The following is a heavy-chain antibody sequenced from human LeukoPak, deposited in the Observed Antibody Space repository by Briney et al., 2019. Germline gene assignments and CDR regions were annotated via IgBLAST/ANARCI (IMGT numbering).Heavy chain of an antibody. Sequence: GGSLRLSCEVSGLTFSNFAISWVRQAPGKRLEWVSAISGGGIATYYADSVKGRVTISRDNSKNTQYLQMNSLRAEDTAVYYCARDRGYCSGGSCNSPGYYHYYMDVWGKGTTVTVSS. V-gene: IGHV3-23*01. J-gene: IGHJ6*03. D-gene: IGHD2-15*01. CDR3: ARDRGYCSGGSCNSPGYYHYYMDV. CDR1: GLTFSNFA. CDR2: ISGGGIAT.